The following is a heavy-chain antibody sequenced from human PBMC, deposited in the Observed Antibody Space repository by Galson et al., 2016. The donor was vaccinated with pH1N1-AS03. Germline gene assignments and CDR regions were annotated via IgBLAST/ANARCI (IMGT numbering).Heavy chain of an antibody. CDR3: ARATGGFSYGTPFFDS. D-gene: IGHD5-18*01. V-gene: IGHV4-39*07. CDR2: IYNSGST. Sequence: EWIGNIYNSGSTLYKSSLRSRVTISVDTSKNQFSLRLSSVTAADTAVYYCARATGGFSYGTPFFDSWGQGTLVTVSS. J-gene: IGHJ4*02.